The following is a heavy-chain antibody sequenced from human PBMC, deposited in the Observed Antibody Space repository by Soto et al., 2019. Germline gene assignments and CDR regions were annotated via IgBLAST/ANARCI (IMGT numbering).Heavy chain of an antibody. CDR2: IFHSGTT. CDR3: ARVLTDAEGFGYYYGMDV. V-gene: IGHV4-38-2*01. J-gene: IGHJ6*02. Sequence: SETLSLTCAVSGDSITSIYHWAWIRQPPGRRLEWIASIFHSGTTYYTPSLQSRVTISVATSKNQFSLKLSSVTAADTAVYYCARVLTDAEGFGYYYGMDVWGQGTTVTVSS. D-gene: IGHD3-10*01. CDR1: GDSITSIYH.